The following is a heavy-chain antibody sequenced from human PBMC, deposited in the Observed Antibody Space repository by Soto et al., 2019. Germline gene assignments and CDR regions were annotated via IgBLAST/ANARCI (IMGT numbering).Heavy chain of an antibody. J-gene: IGHJ3*02. CDR2: ISSSSSYI. CDR3: ARDLEVADTLLDAFDI. V-gene: IGHV3-21*01. D-gene: IGHD2-15*01. CDR1: GFTFSSYS. Sequence: PGGSLRLSCAASGFTFSSYSMNRVRQAPGKGLEWVSSISSSSSYIYYADSVKGRFTISRDNAKNSLYLQMNSLRAEDTAVYYCARDLEVADTLLDAFDIWGQGTMVTVSS.